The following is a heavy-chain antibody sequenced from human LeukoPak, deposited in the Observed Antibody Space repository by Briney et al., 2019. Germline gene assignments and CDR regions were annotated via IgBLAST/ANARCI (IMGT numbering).Heavy chain of an antibody. J-gene: IGHJ3*02. CDR2: ITDVNNVI. D-gene: IGHD4-17*01. CDR1: GFSLHTYC. V-gene: IGHV3-48*01. Sequence: GGSLRLSCAGSGFSLHTYCMNWVRQAPGKGLEWISYITDVNNVIYYADSVKGRFTISRSKDGNSVFLQMNNLRAEDTAVYFCAREATRRNLLTYGSWDAYDIWGQGTMVTVAS. CDR3: AREATRRNLLTYGSWDAYDI.